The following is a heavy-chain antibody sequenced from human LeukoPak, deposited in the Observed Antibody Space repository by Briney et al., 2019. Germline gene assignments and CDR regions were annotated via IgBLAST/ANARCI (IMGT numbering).Heavy chain of an antibody. D-gene: IGHD2-15*01. CDR2: INHSGST. J-gene: IGHJ5*02. Sequence: ASETLSLTCAVYGGSFSGYYWSWIRQPPGKGLEWIGEINHSGSTNYNPSLKSRVTISVDTSKNQFSLKLSSVAAADTAVYYCASAAYCSGGSCYGNWFDPWGQGTLVTVSS. V-gene: IGHV4-34*01. CDR3: ASAAYCSGGSCYGNWFDP. CDR1: GGSFSGYY.